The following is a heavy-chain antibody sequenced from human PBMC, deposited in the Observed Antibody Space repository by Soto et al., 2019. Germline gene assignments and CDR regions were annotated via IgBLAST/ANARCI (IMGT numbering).Heavy chain of an antibody. J-gene: IGHJ4*02. V-gene: IGHV1-69*13. D-gene: IGHD2-8*01. CDR3: TRGHGFNGASFDY. Sequence: SVKVSCKPSGGTFSSYSVSWVRQAPGQGLEWMGGIIPIFGIPTYAQKFQVRVTISADESTSTASMELSGLRSEDTAIYYCTRGHGFNGASFDYWGQGTLVTVSS. CDR2: IIPIFGIP. CDR1: GGTFSSYS.